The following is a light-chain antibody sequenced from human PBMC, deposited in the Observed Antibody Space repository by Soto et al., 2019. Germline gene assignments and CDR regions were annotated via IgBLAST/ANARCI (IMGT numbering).Light chain of an antibody. CDR1: RSLLHSNGYNY. CDR3: RQGLQTPLT. CDR2: LGS. V-gene: IGKV2-28*01. Sequence: DIVMTQSPLSLPVTPGEPPSISCRSSRSLLHSNGYNYLDWYLQRPGQSPQLLISLGSNRASGVPDRFSGSGSGAEVTLQISRVEAEDVGIYYCRQGLQTPLTFGGGTKVDIK. J-gene: IGKJ4*01.